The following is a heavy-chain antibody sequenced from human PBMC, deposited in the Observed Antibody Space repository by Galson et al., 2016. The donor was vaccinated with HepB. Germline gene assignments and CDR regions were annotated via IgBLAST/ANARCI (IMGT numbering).Heavy chain of an antibody. V-gene: IGHV3-30*04. CDR3: ARQKASVAARDNPVRRHRFSGYFDY. J-gene: IGHJ4*02. CDR2: ISFDGTTK. Sequence: SLRLSCAASGFTFSSYAMHWVRQAPGKGLDWVATISFDGTTKNYADSVKGRFTISRDNSKNTVSLQANSLRAEDTAVYYCARQKASVAARDNPVRRHRFSGYFDYWGQGTLVAVSS. D-gene: IGHD6-19*01. CDR1: GFTFSSYA.